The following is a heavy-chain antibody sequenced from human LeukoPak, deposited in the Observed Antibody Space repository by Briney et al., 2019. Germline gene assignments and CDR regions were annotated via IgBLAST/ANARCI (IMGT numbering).Heavy chain of an antibody. J-gene: IGHJ6*02. CDR2: INPNSGGT. CDR1: GYTFTGYY. Sequence: ASVKVSCKASGYTFTGYYMHWVRQAPGQGLEWMGRINPNSGGTNYAQKFQGRVTMTRDTSISTAYMELSRLRSEDTAVYFCAREHDILTAYCMDVWGQGTTVTVSS. D-gene: IGHD3-9*01. CDR3: AREHDILTAYCMDV. V-gene: IGHV1-2*06.